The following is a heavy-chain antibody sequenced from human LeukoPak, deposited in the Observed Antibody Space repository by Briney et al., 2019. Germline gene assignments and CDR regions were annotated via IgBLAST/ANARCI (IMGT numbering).Heavy chain of an antibody. CDR1: GFTFSSYA. Sequence: PGGSLRLSCAASGFTFSSYAMSWVRQAPGKGLEWVSAISGSGGSTYYADSVKGRFTISRDNSKNTLYLQMNSLRAEDTAVYYCAKDTSEWELLGAPFDYWGQGTLVTVSS. J-gene: IGHJ4*02. D-gene: IGHD1-26*01. CDR3: AKDTSEWELLGAPFDY. V-gene: IGHV3-23*01. CDR2: ISGSGGST.